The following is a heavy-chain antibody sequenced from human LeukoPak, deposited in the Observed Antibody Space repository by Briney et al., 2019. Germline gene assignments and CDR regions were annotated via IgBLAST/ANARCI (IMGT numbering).Heavy chain of an antibody. V-gene: IGHV4-61*02. CDR3: ARGGYSSSWLDY. D-gene: IGHD6-13*01. CDR1: GGSISSGSYY. Sequence: PSETLSLTCTVSGGSISSGSYYWSWIRQPAGKGLEWIGRIYTSGSTSYNPSLKSRVTISVDTSKNQFSLKLSSVTAADTAVYYCARGGYSSSWLDYWGQGTLVTVSS. CDR2: IYTSGST. J-gene: IGHJ4*02.